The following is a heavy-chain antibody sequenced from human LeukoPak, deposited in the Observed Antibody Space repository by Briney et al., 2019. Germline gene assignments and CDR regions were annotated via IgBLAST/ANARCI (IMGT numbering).Heavy chain of an antibody. Sequence: GGSLRLSCAASRFTFSTYNMNWVRQAPGKGLEWVSFISSSGSSIYYADSVEGRFTISRDNAKNSLYLQMNSLRDEDSAVYYCARDWDYYDSSGYYHFDYWGQGTLVTVSS. CDR3: ARDWDYYDSSGYYHFDY. V-gene: IGHV3-48*02. CDR1: RFTFSTYN. J-gene: IGHJ4*02. D-gene: IGHD3-22*01. CDR2: ISSSGSSI.